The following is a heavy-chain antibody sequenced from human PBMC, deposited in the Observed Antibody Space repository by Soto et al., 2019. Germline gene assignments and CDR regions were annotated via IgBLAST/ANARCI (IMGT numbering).Heavy chain of an antibody. CDR1: GGSISSYY. CDR2: IYYSGST. CDR3: AILLRYFDWLLPKPYYYYYMDV. Sequence: TSETLSLTCTVSGGSISSYYWSWIRQPPGKGLEWIGYIYYSGSTNYNPSLKSRVTISVDTSKNQFSLKLSSVTAADTAVYYCAILLRYFDWLLPKPYYYYYMDVWGKGTTVTVSS. D-gene: IGHD3-9*01. V-gene: IGHV4-59*01. J-gene: IGHJ6*03.